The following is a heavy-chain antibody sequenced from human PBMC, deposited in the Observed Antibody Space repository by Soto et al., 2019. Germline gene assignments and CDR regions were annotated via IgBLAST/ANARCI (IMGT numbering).Heavy chain of an antibody. V-gene: IGHV3-30-3*01. CDR3: ARDGVDTAMADGYFDWPTDY. CDR1: GFTFSSYA. CDR2: ISYDGSNK. J-gene: IGHJ4*02. Sequence: HPGGSLRLSCAASGFTFSSYAMHWVRQAPGKGLEWVAVISYDGSNKYYADSVKGRFTISRDNSKNTLYLQMNSLRAEDTAVYYCARDGVDTAMADGYFDWPTDYWGQGTLVTVSS. D-gene: IGHD5-18*01.